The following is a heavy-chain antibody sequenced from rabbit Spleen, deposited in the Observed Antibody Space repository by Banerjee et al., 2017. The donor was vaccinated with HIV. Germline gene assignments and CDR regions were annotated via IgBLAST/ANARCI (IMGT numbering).Heavy chain of an antibody. Sequence: QSLEESGGDLVKPGASLTLTCIASGVSFSGDSYMCWVRQAPGKGLEWIACIDTGSSGFTYFASWAEGRFIMSRTSSTTVTLQMTSLTAADTATYFCARDLVAVIGWNFNLWGPGTLVTVS. J-gene: IGHJ4*01. D-gene: IGHD1-1*01. CDR1: GVSFSGDSY. CDR2: IDTGSSGFT. V-gene: IGHV1S40*01. CDR3: ARDLVAVIGWNFNL.